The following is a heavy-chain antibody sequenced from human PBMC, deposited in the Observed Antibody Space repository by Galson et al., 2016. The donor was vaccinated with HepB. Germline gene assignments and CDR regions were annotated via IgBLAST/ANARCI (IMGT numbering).Heavy chain of an antibody. D-gene: IGHD4-23*01. J-gene: IGHJ5*02. CDR2: IYSGGGP. CDR3: ARDGNADSP. CDR1: GFTVSNNY. Sequence: SLRLSCAASGFTVSNNYMSWVRQPPGKGLEWVSLIYSGGGPLYADSVKGRFTIPRDNSKNTQYLQMNSLRAEDPAVYYCARDGNADSPWGPGTLVTVSS. V-gene: IGHV3-53*01.